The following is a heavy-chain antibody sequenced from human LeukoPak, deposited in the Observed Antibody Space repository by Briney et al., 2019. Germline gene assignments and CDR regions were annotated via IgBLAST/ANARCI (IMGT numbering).Heavy chain of an antibody. CDR2: ISGSGGST. V-gene: IGHV3-23*01. J-gene: IGHJ4*02. D-gene: IGHD1-20*01. Sequence: QPGGSLRLSCAASGFTFSTYAMSWVRQAPGQGLEWVSGISGSGGSTYYADSVKGRFTISRDNSKNTLYLQMSSLRAEDTALYYCAKDALRCVNNCGLFDYWGQGTLVTVSS. CDR3: AKDALRCVNNCGLFDY. CDR1: GFTFSTYA.